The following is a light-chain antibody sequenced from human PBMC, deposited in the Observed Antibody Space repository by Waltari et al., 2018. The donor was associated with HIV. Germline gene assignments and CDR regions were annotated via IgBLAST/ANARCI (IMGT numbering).Light chain of an antibody. CDR3: QQYYTTPLT. CDR1: QSVLYSSNNKKY. J-gene: IGKJ4*02. Sequence: DIVMTQSPDSLAASLGERATINCQSSQSVLYSSNNKKYLAWYQQKPGQPPKLLIYWASTRESGVPERFSGSGSGTDFTLTISSLQAEDVAVYYCQQYYTTPLTFGGGTKVEIK. V-gene: IGKV4-1*01. CDR2: WAS.